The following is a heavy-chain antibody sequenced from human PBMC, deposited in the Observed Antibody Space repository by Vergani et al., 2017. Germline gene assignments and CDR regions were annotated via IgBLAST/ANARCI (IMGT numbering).Heavy chain of an antibody. D-gene: IGHD2-2*01. J-gene: IGHJ5*02. V-gene: IGHV1-46*01. CDR2: INPSGGST. Sequence: QVQLVQSGAEVKKPGASVKVSCKASGYTFTSYYMHWVRQAPGQGLEWMGIINPSGGSTSYAQKFQGRVTMTRDTSTSTVYMGLSSLRSEDTAVYYCASDSRYCSSTSCYVGRDWFDPWGQGTLVTVSS. CDR3: ASDSRYCSSTSCYVGRDWFDP. CDR1: GYTFTSYY.